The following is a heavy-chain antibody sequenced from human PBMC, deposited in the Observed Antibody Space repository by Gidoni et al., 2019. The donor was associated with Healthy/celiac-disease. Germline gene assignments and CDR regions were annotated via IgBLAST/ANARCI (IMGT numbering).Heavy chain of an antibody. V-gene: IGHV3-21*01. CDR3: ARAGGSYYYGMDV. CDR1: GFTFSSYS. CDR2: ISSSSSYI. D-gene: IGHD2-15*01. Sequence: EVQLVESGGGLVKPGGSLRLSCAASGFTFSSYSMNWVRQAPGKGLEWVSSISSSSSYIYYADSVKGRFTISRDNAKNSLYLQMNSLRAEDTAVYYCARAGGSYYYGMDVWGQGTTVTVSS. J-gene: IGHJ6*02.